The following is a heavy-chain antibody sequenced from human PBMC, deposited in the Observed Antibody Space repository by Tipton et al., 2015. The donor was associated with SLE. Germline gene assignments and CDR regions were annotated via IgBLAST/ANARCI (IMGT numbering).Heavy chain of an antibody. D-gene: IGHD4-17*01. J-gene: IGHJ4*02. CDR3: ARGVTTQSFDY. V-gene: IGHV3-33*08. CDR2: KWYEGSNK. Sequence: SLRLSCAASGFTFSSYGMHWVRQAPGKGLEWVAVKWYEGSNKYYADSVKGRFTISRDNSKNTLYLQMISLRAEDTAVYYCARGVTTQSFDYWGQGTLVTVYS. CDR1: GFTFSSYG.